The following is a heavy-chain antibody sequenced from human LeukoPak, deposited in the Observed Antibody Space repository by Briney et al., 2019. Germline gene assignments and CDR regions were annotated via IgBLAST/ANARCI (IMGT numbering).Heavy chain of an antibody. CDR3: AKDQPGALTVAGYSDY. Sequence: GGSLRLSCAASGLTFSSYAMSWVRQAPGKGLEWVSAISGSGGSTYYAVSVKGRFTISRDNSKNTLYLQMNSLRAEDTAVYYCAKDQPGALTVAGYSDYWGQGTLVTVSS. J-gene: IGHJ4*02. D-gene: IGHD6-19*01. CDR2: ISGSGGST. V-gene: IGHV3-23*01. CDR1: GLTFSSYA.